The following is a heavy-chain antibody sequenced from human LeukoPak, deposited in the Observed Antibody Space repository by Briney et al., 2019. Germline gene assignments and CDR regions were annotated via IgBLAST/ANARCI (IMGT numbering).Heavy chain of an antibody. V-gene: IGHV3-48*03. CDR2: ISSSGSTI. J-gene: IGHJ4*02. CDR3: ARDRLPRERWLQLVADY. CDR1: GFTFSSYE. Sequence: GGSLRLSCAASGFTFSSYEMNWVRQAPGKGLEWVSYISSSGSTIYYADSVKGRFTISRDNAKNSLYLQMNSLRAEDTALYYCARDRLPRERWLQLVADYWGQGTLVTVSS. D-gene: IGHD5-24*01.